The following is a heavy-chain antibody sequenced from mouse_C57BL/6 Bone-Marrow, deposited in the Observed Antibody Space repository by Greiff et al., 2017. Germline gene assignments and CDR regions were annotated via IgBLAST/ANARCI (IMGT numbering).Heavy chain of an antibody. J-gene: IGHJ2*01. CDR1: GYTFTDYY. CDR2: INPNNGGT. CDR3: ARDYYGSSWYFDY. D-gene: IGHD1-1*01. Sequence: EVQLQQSGPELVKPGASVKISCKASGYTFTDYYMNWVKQSHGKSLEWIGDINPNNGGTSYNQKLKGKATLTVDKYSSTAYMELHSLTSEDSAVYYCARDYYGSSWYFDYWGQGTILTVSS. V-gene: IGHV1-26*01.